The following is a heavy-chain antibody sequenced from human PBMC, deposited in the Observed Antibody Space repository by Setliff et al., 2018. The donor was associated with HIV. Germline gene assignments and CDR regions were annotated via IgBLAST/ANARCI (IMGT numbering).Heavy chain of an antibody. CDR1: GGSISSYY. J-gene: IGHJ4*02. Sequence: SETLSLTCTVSGGSISSYYWSWIRQPPGKGLEWIGNIYSSGSTNYNPSLKSRVTISVDTSKNQFSLKLSSVTAADTAMYYCARHPPYCSGGSCYRGKGYYFDYWGQGTLVTVSS. CDR3: ARHPPYCSGGSCYRGKGYYFDY. CDR2: IYSSGST. D-gene: IGHD2-15*01. V-gene: IGHV4-4*09.